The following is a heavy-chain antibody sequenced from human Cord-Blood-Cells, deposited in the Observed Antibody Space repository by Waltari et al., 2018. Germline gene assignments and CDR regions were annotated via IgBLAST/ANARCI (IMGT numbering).Heavy chain of an antibody. V-gene: IGHV4-34*01. CDR2: INPSGSP. J-gene: IGHJ4*02. CDR3: AGGGAARPFDY. CDR1: GGSFSGYY. D-gene: IGHD6-6*01. Sequence: QVQLQQWGAGLLKPSETLSLTCAVDGGSFSGYYWSWIRQPPGKGLEWNGEINPSGSPNYNPSRKSRFTISVDTSKNQFSLKLSSVTAADTAVYYCAGGGAARPFDYWGQGTLVTVSS.